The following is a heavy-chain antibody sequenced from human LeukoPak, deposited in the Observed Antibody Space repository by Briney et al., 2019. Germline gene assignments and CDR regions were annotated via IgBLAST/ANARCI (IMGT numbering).Heavy chain of an antibody. CDR1: GFIFNNYW. V-gene: IGHV3-74*01. Sequence: GGSLRLSCAASGFIFNNYWMHWVRQTPGEGPLWLSRINGNGSSTSYTHSVQGRFIISRDNAKNTLYLQMNSLRAEDTAVYYCTRQWHTPSDYWGQGTLVTV. D-gene: IGHD6-19*01. CDR2: INGNGSST. CDR3: TRQWHTPSDY. J-gene: IGHJ4*02.